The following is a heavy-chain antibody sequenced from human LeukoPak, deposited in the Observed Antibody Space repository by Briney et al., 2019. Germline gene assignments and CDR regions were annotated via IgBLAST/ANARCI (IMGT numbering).Heavy chain of an antibody. Sequence: GASVKVSCKASGYTFTSYYMHWVRQAPGQGLERMGWINPNSGGTNYAQKFQGRVTMTRDTSISTAYMELSRLRSDDTAVYYCASRREVVYRSSWDRFDYWGQGTLVTVSS. D-gene: IGHD6-13*01. J-gene: IGHJ4*02. CDR2: INPNSGGT. CDR3: ASRREVVYRSSWDRFDY. CDR1: GYTFTSYY. V-gene: IGHV1-2*02.